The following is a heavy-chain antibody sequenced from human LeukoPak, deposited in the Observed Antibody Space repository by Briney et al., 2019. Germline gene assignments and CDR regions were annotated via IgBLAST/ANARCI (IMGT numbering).Heavy chain of an antibody. J-gene: IGHJ4*02. D-gene: IGHD3-10*01. CDR1: GGSISSGGYS. Sequence: SETLSLTCAVSGGSISSGGYSWSWIRQPPGKGLEWIGYIYYSGGTYYNPSLKSRVTISVDTSKNQFSLKLSSVTAADTAVYYCARGRDYYGSGSYYNDFDYWGQGTLVTVSS. CDR2: IYYSGGT. V-gene: IGHV4-30-4*07. CDR3: ARGRDYYGSGSYYNDFDY.